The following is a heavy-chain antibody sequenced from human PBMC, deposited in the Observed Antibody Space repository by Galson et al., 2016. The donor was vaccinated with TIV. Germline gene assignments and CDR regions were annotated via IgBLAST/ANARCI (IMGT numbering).Heavy chain of an antibody. CDR1: GFTLSNHW. CDR2: IKKDGSEK. J-gene: IGHJ4*02. V-gene: IGHV3-7*03. CDR3: AKDLDSTGYFGGSTE. Sequence: SLRLSCATSGFTLSNHWMSWVRQAPGKGLEWVANIKKDGSEKVYVDSVEGRFTISRDNAKNSLFLQMNNVRAEDTALYQCAKDLDSTGYFGGSTEWGQGTLVTVSA. D-gene: IGHD6-25*01.